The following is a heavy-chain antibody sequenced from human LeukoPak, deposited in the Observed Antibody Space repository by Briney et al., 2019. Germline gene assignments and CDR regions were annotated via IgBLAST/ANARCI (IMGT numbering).Heavy chain of an antibody. CDR1: GGSFSGYY. Sequence: SETLSLTCAVYGGSFSGYYWSWIRQPPGKGLEWIGEINHSGSTNYNPSLKSRVTISVDTSKNQFSLKLSSVTAADTAVYYCARVGATTPIDYWGQGTLVTVSS. J-gene: IGHJ4*02. D-gene: IGHD1-26*01. CDR2: INHSGST. CDR3: ARVGATTPIDY. V-gene: IGHV4-34*01.